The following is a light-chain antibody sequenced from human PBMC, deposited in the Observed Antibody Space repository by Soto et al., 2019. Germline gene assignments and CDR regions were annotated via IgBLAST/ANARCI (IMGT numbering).Light chain of an antibody. CDR2: GAS. J-gene: IGKJ1*01. CDR3: HLYGASPPT. V-gene: IGKV3-20*01. CDR1: QSVSSSY. Sequence: EIVLTQSPGTLSLSPGERATLSCRASQSVSSSYLAWYQQKPGQAPRLLIYGASSRATGIPDRFSASGSGTDFTLTISRLEPEDSAVFYCHLYGASPPTCGQGTKGDIK.